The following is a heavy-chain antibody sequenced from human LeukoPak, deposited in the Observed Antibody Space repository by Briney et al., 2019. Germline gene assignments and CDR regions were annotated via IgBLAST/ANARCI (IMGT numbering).Heavy chain of an antibody. V-gene: IGHV3-23*01. CDR3: ASAASRIAVAGSLGS. Sequence: GGSLRLSCAASGFTFSSYAMRWVRQAPGKGLEWVSAISGSGGSTYYADSVKGRFTISRDNSKNTLYLQMNSLRAEDTAVYYCASAASRIAVAGSLGSWGQGTLVTVSS. D-gene: IGHD6-19*01. CDR2: ISGSGGST. J-gene: IGHJ4*02. CDR1: GFTFSSYA.